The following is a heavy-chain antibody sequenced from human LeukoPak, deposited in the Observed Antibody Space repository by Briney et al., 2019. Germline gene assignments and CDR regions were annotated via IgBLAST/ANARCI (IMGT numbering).Heavy chain of an antibody. Sequence: PGGSLRLSCAASGFTFSSHSMNWVRQAPGKGLEWVSYISSSSSTIYYADSVKGRFTISRDNAKNSLYLQMNSLRAEDTAVYYCAREGYDYVWGSYRQRNSFDYWGQGTLVTASS. D-gene: IGHD3-16*02. J-gene: IGHJ4*02. V-gene: IGHV3-48*01. CDR3: AREGYDYVWGSYRQRNSFDY. CDR1: GFTFSSHS. CDR2: ISSSSSTI.